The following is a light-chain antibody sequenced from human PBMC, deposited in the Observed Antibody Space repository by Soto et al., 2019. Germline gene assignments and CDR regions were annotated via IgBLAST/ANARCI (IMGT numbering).Light chain of an antibody. V-gene: IGKV1-5*01. CDR1: QSISSW. CDR2: DAS. Sequence: GDRVTITCRASQSISSWLAWYPQKPGKAPKLLIYDASRLESGVPSRFSGSGSGTEFTLTISSLQPDDFATYYCQQYNSYAWTFGQGTKVEIK. CDR3: QQYNSYAWT. J-gene: IGKJ1*01.